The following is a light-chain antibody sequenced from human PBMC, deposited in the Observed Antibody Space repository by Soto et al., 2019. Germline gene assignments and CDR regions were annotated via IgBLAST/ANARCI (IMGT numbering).Light chain of an antibody. CDR3: QQSYSTPLG. CDR1: QSISSY. CDR2: AAS. V-gene: IGKV1-39*01. Sequence: DIQMTQSPSSLSASVGDRVTITCRPSQSISSYLNWYQQKPGKAPKLLIYAASSLQSGVPSRFSGSGSGTDFALTISSLQPEDFATYYCQQSYSTPLGFGQGTKVDIK. J-gene: IGKJ1*01.